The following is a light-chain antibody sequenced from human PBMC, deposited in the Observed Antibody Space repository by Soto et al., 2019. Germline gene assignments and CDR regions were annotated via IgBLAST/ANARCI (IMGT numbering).Light chain of an antibody. V-gene: IGKV3-20*01. CDR3: QQYVNSLT. CDR1: QSISSSY. Sequence: DIVLTKSPGTLSLSPGEICALSCRASQSISSSYLAWYQQKPGQAPRLLIYDASTRATGIPDRFSGSGSGTDFTLTISRLEHEDFAVYYCQQYVNSLTFGGGTKVQIK. CDR2: DAS. J-gene: IGKJ4*01.